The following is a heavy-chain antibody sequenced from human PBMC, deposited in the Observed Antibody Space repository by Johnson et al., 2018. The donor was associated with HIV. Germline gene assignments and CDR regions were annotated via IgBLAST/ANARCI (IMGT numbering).Heavy chain of an antibody. V-gene: IGHV3-30*04. CDR3: ASPWGGRGLDAFDI. Sequence: VQLVESGGGVVQPGRSLRLSCAASGFTFSSYAMHWVRQAPGTGLEWVAVISYDGSEKYYADSVKGRFTISRDSSKNTLYLQMNSLRADDTAVYYCASPWGGRGLDAFDIWGQGTMVTVSS. CDR1: GFTFSSYA. D-gene: IGHD7-27*01. CDR2: ISYDGSEK. J-gene: IGHJ3*02.